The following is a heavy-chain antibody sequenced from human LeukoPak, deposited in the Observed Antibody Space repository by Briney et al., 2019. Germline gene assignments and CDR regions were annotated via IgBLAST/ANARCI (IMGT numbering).Heavy chain of an antibody. CDR3: AKDSYGSGTYYFYYGMDV. D-gene: IGHD3-10*01. J-gene: IGHJ6*02. CDR1: GFTFSSYA. V-gene: IGHV3-23*01. Sequence: GGSLRLSCAASGFTFSSYAMSWVRQAPGKGLERVSVISGSGGSTFYADSVKGRFTISRDNSKNTLYLQMNSLRAEDTAVYYCAKDSYGSGTYYFYYGMDVWGQGITVTVSS. CDR2: ISGSGGST.